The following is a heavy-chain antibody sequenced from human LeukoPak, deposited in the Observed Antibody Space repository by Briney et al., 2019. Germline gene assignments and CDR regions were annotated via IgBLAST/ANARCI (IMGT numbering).Heavy chain of an antibody. CDR3: ARGGDGDILTGLVFDY. D-gene: IGHD3-9*01. V-gene: IGHV1-18*01. J-gene: IGHJ4*02. CDR2: MSAYNGNT. CDR1: GYRVTSYG. Sequence: ASVKVSCKASGYRVTSYGISWVRPAPGQGLEWMGWMSAYNGNTNYAQKLQGRVTMTTDTSTSTDYMELRSLRSDDTAVYYCARGGDGDILTGLVFDYWGQGTLVTVSS.